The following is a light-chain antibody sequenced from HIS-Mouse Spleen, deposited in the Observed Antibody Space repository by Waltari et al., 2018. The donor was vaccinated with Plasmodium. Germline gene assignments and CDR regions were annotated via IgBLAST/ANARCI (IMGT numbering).Light chain of an antibody. CDR3: QQYNNWSFT. Sequence: EIVMTQSPATLSVSPGERATLSCRASQSVSSNLAWYQQKPGQAPRLLIYGASTRATGIPARFSGSGYGTVFTLTISSLQSEDFAVYYCQQYNNWSFTFGPGTKVDIK. V-gene: IGKV3-15*01. CDR2: GAS. CDR1: QSVSSN. J-gene: IGKJ3*01.